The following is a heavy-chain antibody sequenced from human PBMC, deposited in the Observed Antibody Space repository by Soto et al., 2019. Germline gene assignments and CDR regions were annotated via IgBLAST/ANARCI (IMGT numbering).Heavy chain of an antibody. Sequence: SETLSLTCAVYGGSFSGYYWSWIRQPPGKGLEWIGEINHSGSTNYNPSLKSRVTISVDTSKNQFSLKLSSVTAADTAVYYCASSPLCSGGSCYPNWFDPRGQATLVTVSS. CDR2: INHSGST. J-gene: IGHJ5*02. CDR3: ASSPLCSGGSCYPNWFDP. V-gene: IGHV4-34*01. CDR1: GGSFSGYY. D-gene: IGHD2-15*01.